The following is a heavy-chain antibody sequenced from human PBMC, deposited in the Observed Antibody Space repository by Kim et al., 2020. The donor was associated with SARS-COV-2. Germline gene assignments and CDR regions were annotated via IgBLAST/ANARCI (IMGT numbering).Heavy chain of an antibody. V-gene: IGHV1-18*01. Sequence: YAQKLQGRVTMTTDTSTSTAYMELRSLRSDDTAVYYCARGKPYGSGSYGEWGQGTLVTVSS. D-gene: IGHD3-10*01. J-gene: IGHJ4*02. CDR3: ARGKPYGSGSYGE.